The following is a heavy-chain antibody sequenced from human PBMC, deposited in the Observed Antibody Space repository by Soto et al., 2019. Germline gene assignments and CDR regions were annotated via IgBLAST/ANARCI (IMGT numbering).Heavy chain of an antibody. Sequence: QVQLVESEGGVVQPGRSLRLSCAASGFTFSSYGMHWVRQAPGKGLEWVAVIWYDGSNKYYADSVKGRFTISRDNSKNTLYLQMNSLRAEDTAVYYCASSTLEMATNNYWYFDLWGRGTLVTVSS. CDR1: GFTFSSYG. CDR3: ASSTLEMATNNYWYFDL. V-gene: IGHV3-33*01. J-gene: IGHJ2*01. D-gene: IGHD5-12*01. CDR2: IWYDGSNK.